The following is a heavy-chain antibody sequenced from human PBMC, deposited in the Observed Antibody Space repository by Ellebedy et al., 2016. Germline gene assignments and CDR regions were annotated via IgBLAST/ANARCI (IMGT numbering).Heavy chain of an antibody. CDR3: ARLNSLSNYYYYYGMDV. CDR1: GGSISSYY. D-gene: IGHD4-23*01. Sequence: SETLSLTYTVSGGSISSYYWSWIRQPPGKGLEWIGYIYYSGSTNYNPSLKSRVTISVDTSKNQFSLKLSSVTAADTAVYYCARLNSLSNYYYYYGMDVWGQGTTVTVSS. J-gene: IGHJ6*02. CDR2: IYYSGST. V-gene: IGHV4-59*08.